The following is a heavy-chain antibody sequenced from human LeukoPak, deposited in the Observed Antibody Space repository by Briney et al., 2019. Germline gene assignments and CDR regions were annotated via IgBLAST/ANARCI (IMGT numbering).Heavy chain of an antibody. CDR1: GFALSDFW. V-gene: IGHV3-74*01. D-gene: IGHD5-24*01. Sequence: GGSLRLSCAASGFALSDFWMHWVRRTPGKGLVWVSRISHDGIISYADSVKGRFTISRDNAKNTLILQMNSLRVEDTAVYYCARDWVYKIDYWGRGTLVTVSS. CDR3: ARDWVYKIDY. J-gene: IGHJ4*02. CDR2: ISHDGII.